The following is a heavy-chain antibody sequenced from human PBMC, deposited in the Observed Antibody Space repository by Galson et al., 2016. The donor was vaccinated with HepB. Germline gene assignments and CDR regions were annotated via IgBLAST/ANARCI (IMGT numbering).Heavy chain of an antibody. Sequence: FSDSYMSWIRQPPGRGLEWVAYISSASATISYADSVRGRFTISRDNRRSLLFLEMNGLRAEDTALYYCANDQKPRGFDYWGQGTLVTVSS. V-gene: IGHV3-11*01. CDR2: ISSASATI. CDR1: FSDSY. CDR3: ANDQKPRGFDY. J-gene: IGHJ4*02. D-gene: IGHD3-10*01.